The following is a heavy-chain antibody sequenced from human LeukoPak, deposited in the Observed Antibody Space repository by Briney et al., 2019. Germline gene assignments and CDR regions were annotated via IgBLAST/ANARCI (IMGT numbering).Heavy chain of an antibody. CDR2: ISSSGSTI. Sequence: GGSLRLSCAASGFTFSSYEMNWVRQAPGKGLEWVSYISSSGSTIYYADSVKGRFTISRDNAKNSLYLQMNSLRAEDTAVYYCARDGYQGGYFDYWGQGTLVTVSS. J-gene: IGHJ4*02. CDR1: GFTFSSYE. CDR3: ARDGYQGGYFDY. V-gene: IGHV3-48*03. D-gene: IGHD6-13*01.